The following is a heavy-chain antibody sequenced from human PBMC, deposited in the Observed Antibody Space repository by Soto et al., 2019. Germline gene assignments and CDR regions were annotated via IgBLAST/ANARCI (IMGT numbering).Heavy chain of an antibody. CDR1: GFSLSTSGVG. CDR3: AHENDSGWSFDY. V-gene: IGHV2-5*02. CDR2: IYWDDDN. J-gene: IGHJ4*02. D-gene: IGHD6-19*01. Sequence: SGPTLVNPTQTLTLXCTFSGFSLSTSGVGVGWIRQPPGKALEWLAVIYWDDDNRYSPSLKSRLTITKDTSKNQVVLTMTNMDPVDTATYFCAHENDSGWSFDYWGQGTLVTVSS.